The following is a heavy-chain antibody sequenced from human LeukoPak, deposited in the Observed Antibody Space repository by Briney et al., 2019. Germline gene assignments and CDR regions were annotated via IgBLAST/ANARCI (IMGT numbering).Heavy chain of an antibody. CDR3: VREARGYHYTYFDY. J-gene: IGHJ4*02. CDR1: GFTLGGHD. Sequence: GGSPRLSCTASGFTLGGHDMHWVRQTTGDGLEWVAAVSAGHHAFYAGSVKGRFTVSREDAKNSLYLQMNSLRAGDTAVYYCVREARGYHYTYFDYWGQGSLVTVSS. V-gene: IGHV3-13*01. D-gene: IGHD5-18*01. CDR2: VSAGHHA.